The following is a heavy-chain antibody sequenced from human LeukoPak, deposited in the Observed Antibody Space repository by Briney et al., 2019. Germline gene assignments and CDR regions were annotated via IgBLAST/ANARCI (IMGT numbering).Heavy chain of an antibody. J-gene: IGHJ5*02. Sequence: SVKVSCKASGGTFSSYAISWVRQAPGQGLEWMGGISPIFGTANYAQKFQGRVTITADESTSTAYMELSSLRSEDTAVYYCTVSYDYGDENWFDPWGQGTLVTVSS. CDR2: ISPIFGTA. V-gene: IGHV1-69*01. CDR3: TVSYDYGDENWFDP. D-gene: IGHD4-17*01. CDR1: GGTFSSYA.